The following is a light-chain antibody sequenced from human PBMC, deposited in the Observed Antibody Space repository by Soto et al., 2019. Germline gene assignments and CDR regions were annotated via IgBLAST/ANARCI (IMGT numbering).Light chain of an antibody. CDR2: VAS. Sequence: EIVLTQSPGTLSLSPGERATLSCRASQSVSSSYLAWYQQKPGQAPRLLIYVASSRATGIPDRFSGSGSGTDFTLTISSLEPEDFAVYYCQQYGSSRITFGQGTRLEIK. CDR1: QSVSSSY. V-gene: IGKV3-20*01. CDR3: QQYGSSRIT. J-gene: IGKJ5*01.